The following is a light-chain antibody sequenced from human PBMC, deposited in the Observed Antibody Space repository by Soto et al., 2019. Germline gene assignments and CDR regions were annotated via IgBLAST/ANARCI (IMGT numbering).Light chain of an antibody. J-gene: IGLJ3*02. CDR2: TNN. CDR3: AAWEDSLSGWV. V-gene: IGLV1-47*01. CDR1: NSNIGSNY. Sequence: QAVVTQPPSASGTPGQRVTISCSGRNSNIGSNYVYWYQQVPGTAPKLLIYTNNQRPSGVPDRFSGSKSATSASLAIGGLRSEDEADYYCAAWEDSLSGWVFGGGTKVTVL.